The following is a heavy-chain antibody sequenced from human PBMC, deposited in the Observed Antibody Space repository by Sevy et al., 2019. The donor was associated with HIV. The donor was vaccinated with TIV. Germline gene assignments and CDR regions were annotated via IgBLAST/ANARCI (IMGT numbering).Heavy chain of an antibody. CDR3: ARRRPLLYIGSSRPFDY. V-gene: IGHV1-8*01. CDR2: MNPNSGDT. Sequence: GESLKISCKASGYTFTNYDIAWVRQDTGQGLEWMGWMNPNSGDTGYAQKFQGRLTMTRNTSINTAYMELSSLRSEDTAVYYCARRRPLLYIGSSRPFDYWGQGALVTVSS. CDR1: GYTFTNYD. J-gene: IGHJ4*02. D-gene: IGHD6-6*01.